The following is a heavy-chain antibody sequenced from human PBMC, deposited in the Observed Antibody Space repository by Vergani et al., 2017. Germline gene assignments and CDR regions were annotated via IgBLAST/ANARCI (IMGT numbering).Heavy chain of an antibody. D-gene: IGHD6-13*01. CDR2: INTNTGNP. CDR3: AREGIGDGFEI. CDR1: RYSFSDYA. V-gene: IGHV7-4-1*02. Sequence: QVQLVQSGSELKKPGASVKVSCKSSRYSFSDYAMNWVRQAPGQGLEWMGWINTNTGNPTYAQGFTGRFVFFLDTSVSTAYLQISSLKAEDTAVDYGAREGIGDGFEIWGRGTMVTVAS. J-gene: IGHJ3*02.